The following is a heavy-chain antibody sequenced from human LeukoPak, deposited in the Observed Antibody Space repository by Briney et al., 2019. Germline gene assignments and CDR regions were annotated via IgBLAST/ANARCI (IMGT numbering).Heavy chain of an antibody. J-gene: IGHJ4*02. D-gene: IGHD6-13*01. Sequence: YPSETLSLTCTVSGGSFSRYFWNWIRQPPGEGLEWIGYINASGRTNYNPSRKSRVTITADTSKNQFALKLTSVTAADTAVYYGARHASTSIAAASPYEYWGQGALVTVAS. V-gene: IGHV4-4*09. CDR3: ARHASTSIAAASPYEY. CDR2: INASGRT. CDR1: GGSFSRYF.